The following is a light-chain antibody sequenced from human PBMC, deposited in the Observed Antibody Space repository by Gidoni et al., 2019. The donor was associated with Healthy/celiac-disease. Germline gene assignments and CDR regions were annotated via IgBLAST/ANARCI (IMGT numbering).Light chain of an antibody. CDR1: QSVSSSY. CDR3: QQYGSSPRT. V-gene: IGKV3-20*01. Sequence: ESVLTQSPGTLSLSPGERATLSCRASQSVSSSYLAWYQQTPGQAPRLLIYGASSRATGIPDRFSGSGSGTDFTLTIRRLEPEDFAVYYCQQYGSSPRTFGQGTKVEIK. J-gene: IGKJ1*01. CDR2: GAS.